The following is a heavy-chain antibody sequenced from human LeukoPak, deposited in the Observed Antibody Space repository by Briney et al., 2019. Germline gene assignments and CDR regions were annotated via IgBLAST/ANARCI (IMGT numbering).Heavy chain of an antibody. CDR2: MNRDGSEK. CDR3: ARDYDWAFDF. CDR1: GFTFSSYW. Sequence: GGSLRLSCAASGFTFSSYWMSWVRQAPGKGLEWVANMNRDGSEKNYVDSIKGRFTISRDNAANSLYLQMNSLRVEDTAVYYCARDYDWAFDFWGQGTRVTVSS. D-gene: IGHD3-9*01. V-gene: IGHV3-7*01. J-gene: IGHJ4*02.